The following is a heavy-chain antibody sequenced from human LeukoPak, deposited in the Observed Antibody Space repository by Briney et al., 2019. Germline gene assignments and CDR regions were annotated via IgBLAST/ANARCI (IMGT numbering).Heavy chain of an antibody. CDR3: ARVSPPGFFDY. Sequence: PGGSLRLSCAASGFTVSSNYMNWVRQAPGKGLEWVSIIYSSGNTYYADSVRGRFTISRDNAKNSLYLQLNSLRAEDTAVYYCARVSPPGFFDYWGQGTLVTVSS. V-gene: IGHV3-66*01. CDR1: GFTVSSNY. CDR2: IYSSGNT. D-gene: IGHD3-9*01. J-gene: IGHJ4*02.